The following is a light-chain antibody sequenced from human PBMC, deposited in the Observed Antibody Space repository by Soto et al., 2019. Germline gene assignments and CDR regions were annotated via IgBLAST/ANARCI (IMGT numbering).Light chain of an antibody. CDR3: QQYGVSPRT. CDR1: QSVSSSY. J-gene: IGKJ1*01. Sequence: EIMLTQSPDTLSLSPGERATLSCRPSQSVSSSYLAWYQQRPGQAPRLLIYGASSRATGIPDRFSGSGSGTDFSLTISRLEPEDFAVYYCQQYGVSPRTCGQGTKVDIK. CDR2: GAS. V-gene: IGKV3-20*01.